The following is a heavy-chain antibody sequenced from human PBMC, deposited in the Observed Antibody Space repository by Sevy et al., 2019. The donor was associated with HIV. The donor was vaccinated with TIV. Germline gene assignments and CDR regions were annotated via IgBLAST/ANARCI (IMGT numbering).Heavy chain of an antibody. J-gene: IGHJ4*02. Sequence: ASVKVSCKVSGYTLTKLSMHWVRQGPGKGLEWMGSFDPEDGETIYAQKFQGRVTMTEDTSTDTAHMELRSLKSEDTAVYYCATTKHYYESSGSPFDYWGQGTLVTVSS. CDR1: GYTLTKLS. CDR3: ATTKHYYESSGSPFDY. D-gene: IGHD3-22*01. CDR2: FDPEDGET. V-gene: IGHV1-24*01.